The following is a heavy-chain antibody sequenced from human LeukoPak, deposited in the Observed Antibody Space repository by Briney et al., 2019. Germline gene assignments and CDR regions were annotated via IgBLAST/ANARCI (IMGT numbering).Heavy chain of an antibody. CDR2: IKHSGST. Sequence: SETLSLTCAVYGGSFSGYYWSWIRQPPGKGLEWIGEIKHSGSTNYNPSLKSRVTISVDTSKNQFSLKLSSVTVADTAVYYCARGTSYYYYGMDVWGQGTTVTVS. CDR1: GGSFSGYY. V-gene: IGHV4-34*01. J-gene: IGHJ6*02. CDR3: ARGTSYYYYGMDV.